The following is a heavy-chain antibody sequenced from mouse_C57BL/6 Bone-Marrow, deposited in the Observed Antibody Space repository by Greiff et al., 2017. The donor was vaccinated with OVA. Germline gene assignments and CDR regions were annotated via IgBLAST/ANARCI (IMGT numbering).Heavy chain of an antibody. CDR2: IYPGDGDT. CDR3: AREYYDRSYDFDY. CDR1: GYAFSSYW. Sequence: VQLQQSGAELVKPGASVKISCKASGYAFSSYWMNWVQQRPGKGLEWIGQIYPGDGDTNYNGKFKVKATLTADKSSSTAYMQLSSLTSEDSAVYYCAREYYDRSYDFDYRGQGTTLTVST. D-gene: IGHD1-1*01. V-gene: IGHV1-80*01. J-gene: IGHJ2*01.